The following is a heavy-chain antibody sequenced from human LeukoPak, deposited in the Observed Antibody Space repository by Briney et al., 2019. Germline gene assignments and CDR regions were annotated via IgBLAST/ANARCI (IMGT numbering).Heavy chain of an antibody. CDR1: GGSFSGYY. V-gene: IGHV4-34*01. Sequence: SETLSLTCAVYGGSFSGYYWSWIRQPPGKGLEWIGEINHSGSTNYNPSLKSRVTISVDTSKNQFSLKLSSVTAADTAVYYCARGQRYFDWLLFSAYNWFDPLGQGTLVTVSS. CDR2: INHSGST. CDR3: ARGQRYFDWLLFSAYNWFDP. J-gene: IGHJ5*02. D-gene: IGHD3-9*01.